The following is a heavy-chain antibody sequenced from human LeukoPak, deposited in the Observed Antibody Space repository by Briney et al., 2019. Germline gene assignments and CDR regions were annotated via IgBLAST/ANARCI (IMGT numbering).Heavy chain of an antibody. V-gene: IGHV4-34*01. CDR2: INHSGST. CDR1: GGSLSGYY. D-gene: IGHD6-13*01. Sequence: SETLSLTCAVYGGSLSGYYWSWIRQPPGKGLEWIGEINHSGSTNYNPSLKSRVTISVDTSKNQFSLKLSSVTAADTAVYYCARAVTYSSSWYDYWGQGTLVTVSS. CDR3: ARAVTYSSSWYDY. J-gene: IGHJ4*02.